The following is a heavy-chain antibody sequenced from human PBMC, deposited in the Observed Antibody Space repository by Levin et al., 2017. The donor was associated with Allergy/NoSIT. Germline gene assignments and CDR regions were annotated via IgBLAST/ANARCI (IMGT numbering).Heavy chain of an antibody. J-gene: IGHJ4*02. CDR2: IWYDGSNK. CDR3: ARDHGTTVIFFDY. Sequence: PGGSLRLSCAASGFTFSSYGMHWVRQAPGKGLEWVAVIWYDGSNKYYADSVKGRFTISRDNSKNTLYLQMNSLRAEDTAVYYCARDHGTTVIFFDYWGQGTLVTVSS. V-gene: IGHV3-33*01. CDR1: GFTFSSYG. D-gene: IGHD4-17*01.